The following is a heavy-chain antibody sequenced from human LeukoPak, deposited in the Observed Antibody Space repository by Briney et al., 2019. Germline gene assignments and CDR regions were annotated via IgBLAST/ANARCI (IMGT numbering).Heavy chain of an antibody. Sequence: ASVKVSCKASGYTFTYYYMHWVRQAPGHGLEWMGWINPNSGGTIYAQKFQGRVTMTRDTSISTAYLELSRLTSDNTAVYYCARDGACSSASCQNFDYWGQGTLVTVSS. D-gene: IGHD2-2*01. CDR1: GYTFTYYY. V-gene: IGHV1-2*02. CDR3: ARDGACSSASCQNFDY. J-gene: IGHJ4*02. CDR2: INPNSGGT.